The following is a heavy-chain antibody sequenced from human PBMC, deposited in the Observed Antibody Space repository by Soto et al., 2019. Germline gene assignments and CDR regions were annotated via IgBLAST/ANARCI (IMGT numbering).Heavy chain of an antibody. D-gene: IGHD3-10*02. Sequence: SETLSLTCAVYGGSFSGYYWSWIRQPPGKGLEWIGEINHSGSTNYNPSLESRVTISVDTSKNQFSLKLSSVTAADTAVYYCARAMLESGLDYWGQGTLVTVSS. CDR1: GGSFSGYY. CDR3: ARAMLESGLDY. V-gene: IGHV4-34*01. J-gene: IGHJ4*02. CDR2: INHSGST.